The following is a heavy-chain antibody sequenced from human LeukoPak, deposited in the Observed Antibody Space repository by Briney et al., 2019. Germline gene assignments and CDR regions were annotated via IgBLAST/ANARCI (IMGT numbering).Heavy chain of an antibody. J-gene: IGHJ4*02. Sequence: SETLSLTCTVSGGSISSYYWSWIRQPPGKGLEWIGYIYYSGSTNYNPSLKSRVTISVDTSKNQFSLKLSSVTAADTAVYYSARLCGDYGIDYWGQGTLVTVSS. CDR1: GGSISSYY. CDR2: IYYSGST. V-gene: IGHV4-59*08. D-gene: IGHD4-17*01. CDR3: ARLCGDYGIDY.